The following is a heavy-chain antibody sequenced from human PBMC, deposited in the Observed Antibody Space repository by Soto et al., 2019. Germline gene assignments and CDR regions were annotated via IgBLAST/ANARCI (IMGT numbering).Heavy chain of an antibody. CDR2: IRGSGGET. CDR3: VKGHSDSYYYFDD. V-gene: IGHV3-23*01. Sequence: EVQLLESGGGLVQPGGSLRLSCAASGFTFSFCAMSWVRQAPGKGLEWVSSIRGSGGETYYADSVRGRFTISRDNSKNTLDLQMNSLRVEDTGVYYCVKGHSDSYYYFDDWGQGTLVTVSS. CDR1: GFTFSFCA. J-gene: IGHJ4*02. D-gene: IGHD3-22*01.